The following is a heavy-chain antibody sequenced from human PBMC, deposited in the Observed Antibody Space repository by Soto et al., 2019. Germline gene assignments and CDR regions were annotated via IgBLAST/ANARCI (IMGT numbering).Heavy chain of an antibody. CDR1: GFTFSRFD. CDR3: AKARTTYTDTYSHRTFDY. Sequence: QVQLVESGGGVVQPGRSLTLSCAASGFTFSRFDMRWVRQAPGKGLEWVAVISEDGNTKYYADSVKGRFTISRDKSSNTLFLQMNSLRAEDTAVYYCAKARTTYTDTYSHRTFDYWGQEILVTVSS. D-gene: IGHD2-15*01. J-gene: IGHJ4*02. CDR2: ISEDGNTK. V-gene: IGHV3-30*18.